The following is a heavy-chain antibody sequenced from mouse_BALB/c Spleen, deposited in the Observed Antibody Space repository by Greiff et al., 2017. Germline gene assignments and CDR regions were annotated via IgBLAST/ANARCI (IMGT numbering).Heavy chain of an antibody. Sequence: EVMLVESGGGLVQPGGSLRLSCATSGFTFSDFYMQWVRQPPGKRLEWIAASRNKANDYTTEYSASVKGRFIFSTDTSQSILYLQMNALRAEDTAICYSARGDGWYFDVWGAGTTVTVSS. CDR1: GFTFSDFY. CDR2: SRNKANDYTT. J-gene: IGHJ1*01. V-gene: IGHV7-1*02. CDR3: ARGDGWYFDV.